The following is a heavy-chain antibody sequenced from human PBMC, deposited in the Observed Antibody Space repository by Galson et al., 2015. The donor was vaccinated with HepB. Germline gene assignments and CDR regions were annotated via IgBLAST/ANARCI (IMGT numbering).Heavy chain of an antibody. V-gene: IGHV1-24*01. J-gene: IGHJ4*02. CDR1: GYTLTELS. CDR2: FDPEDGET. D-gene: IGHD3-10*01. Sequence: SVKVPCKVSGYTLTELSMHWVRQAPGKGLEWMGGFDPEDGETIYAQKFQGRVTMTEDTSTDTAYMELSSLRSEDTAVYYCATNPFGGQGLPHFDYWGQGTLVTVSS. CDR3: ATNPFGGQGLPHFDY.